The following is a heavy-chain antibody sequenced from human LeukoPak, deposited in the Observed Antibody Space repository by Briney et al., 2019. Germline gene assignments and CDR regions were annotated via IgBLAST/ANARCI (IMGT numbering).Heavy chain of an antibody. CDR2: ISYDGSNK. CDR1: GFTFSSYG. J-gene: IGHJ4*02. CDR3: AKDPAITYCSSTGCFSYYFDY. D-gene: IGHD2-2*01. V-gene: IGHV3-30*18. Sequence: PGRSLRLSCAASGFTFSSYGMHWVRQAPGKGLEWVAVISYDGSNKYYADSVKGRFIISRDNSKNTLYLQMNSLRAEDTAVYYCAKDPAITYCSSTGCFSYYFDYWGQGTLVTVSS.